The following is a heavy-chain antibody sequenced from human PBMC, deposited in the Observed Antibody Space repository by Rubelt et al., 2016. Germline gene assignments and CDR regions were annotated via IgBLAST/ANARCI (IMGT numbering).Heavy chain of an antibody. D-gene: IGHD2/OR15-2a*01. Sequence: QVQLVQSGAEVKKPGSSVKVSCKASGGTFSSYAISWVRQAPGQGLEWMGWIYPKNGVTNYAQKFQSRVALTRDTATSTASMELSSRTSDDTAVYYCVRENWYYDNWGQGTLVTVSS. J-gene: IGHJ4*02. CDR2: IYPKNGVT. CDR1: GGTFSSYA. V-gene: IGHV1-2*02. CDR3: VRENWYYDN.